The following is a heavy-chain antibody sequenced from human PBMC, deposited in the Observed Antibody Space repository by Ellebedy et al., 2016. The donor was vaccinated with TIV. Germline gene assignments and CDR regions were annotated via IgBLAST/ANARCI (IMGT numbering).Heavy chain of an antibody. J-gene: IGHJ6*02. V-gene: IGHV1-46*01. Sequence: AASVKVSCKASGYTFTSYYMLWVRQAPGQGLEWMGIINPSGGSTSCAQKFQGRVTMTSDTSTSTVYMELSRLRSEDTAVYYCASPRTHGRGRVYYYGMDVWGQGTTVTVSS. D-gene: IGHD3-16*01. CDR3: ASPRTHGRGRVYYYGMDV. CDR2: INPSGGST. CDR1: GYTFTSYY.